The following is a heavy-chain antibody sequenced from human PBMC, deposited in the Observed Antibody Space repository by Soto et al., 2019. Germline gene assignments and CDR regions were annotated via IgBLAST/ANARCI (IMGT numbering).Heavy chain of an antibody. V-gene: IGHV4-31*03. CDR2: IYYSGNT. CDR1: GGSISSGGYY. D-gene: IGHD2-8*01. J-gene: IGHJ4*02. Sequence: PSETLSLTCTVSGGSISSGGYYWSWIRQHPGKGLEWIGYIYYSGNTYYNPSLKSRLTISVDTSKNQFSLSLRSVTAADTAVYYCASHRTFWPFDYWGQGTVVTVSS. CDR3: ASHRTFWPFDY.